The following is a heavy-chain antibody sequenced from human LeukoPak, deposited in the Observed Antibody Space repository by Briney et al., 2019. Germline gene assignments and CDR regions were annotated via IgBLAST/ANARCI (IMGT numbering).Heavy chain of an antibody. J-gene: IGHJ4*02. CDR3: ARDLGTWTYYLDR. Sequence: PGGSLRLSCAASGFTLSSYGIHWVRQAPGKGLEWVAVIWYDGSNKYYGDSVKGRFTISRDNSKNTLSLQMNSLRAEDTAMYYCARDLGTWTYYLDRWGQGTLVTVSS. CDR2: IWYDGSNK. D-gene: IGHD3-16*01. V-gene: IGHV3-33*01. CDR1: GFTLSSYG.